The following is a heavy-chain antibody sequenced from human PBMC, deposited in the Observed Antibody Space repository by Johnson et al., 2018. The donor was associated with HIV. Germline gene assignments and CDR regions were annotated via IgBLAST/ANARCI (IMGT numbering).Heavy chain of an antibody. CDR2: ISYDGDNK. V-gene: IGHV3-30*18. CDR1: GFIFSNYD. D-gene: IGHD2-21*01. CDR3: AKAYCPGCDGFDI. Sequence: QMQLVESGGGLIQPGGSLRLSCAPSGFIFSNYDMDWVRQAPGKGLEWVVSISYDGDNKNYVDSVKGRFTISRDNSKNTLSLQMNNLRTEDTGVYYCAKAYCPGCDGFDIWGQGTMVTVSS. J-gene: IGHJ3*02.